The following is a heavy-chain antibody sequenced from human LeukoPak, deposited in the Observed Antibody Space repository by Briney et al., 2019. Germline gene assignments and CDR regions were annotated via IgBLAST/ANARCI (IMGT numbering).Heavy chain of an antibody. CDR3: ARPMVRGAHDFDY. Sequence: ASVKVSCKASGYTFTGYYMHWVRQAPGQGLEWMGWINPNSGGTNYAQKFQGRVTMTRDASISTAYMGLSRLRSDDTAVYYCARPMVRGAHDFDYWGQGTLVTVSS. V-gene: IGHV1-2*02. D-gene: IGHD3-10*01. CDR1: GYTFTGYY. CDR2: INPNSGGT. J-gene: IGHJ4*02.